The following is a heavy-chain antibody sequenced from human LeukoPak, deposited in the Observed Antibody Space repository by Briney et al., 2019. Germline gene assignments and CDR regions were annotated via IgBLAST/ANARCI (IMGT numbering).Heavy chain of an antibody. V-gene: IGHV1-2*06. CDR2: INPSTGGT. CDR3: ARGQPYGDYNYFDP. Sequence: ASVKVSCKASGYTFIGYYMHWVRQAPGQGLERMGRINPSTGGTNSAQKFQGRVTVTRDTSISIAYMELSRLTSDDTAIYYCARGQPYGDYNYFDPWGQGTLVTVSS. J-gene: IGHJ5*02. CDR1: GYTFIGYY. D-gene: IGHD4-17*01.